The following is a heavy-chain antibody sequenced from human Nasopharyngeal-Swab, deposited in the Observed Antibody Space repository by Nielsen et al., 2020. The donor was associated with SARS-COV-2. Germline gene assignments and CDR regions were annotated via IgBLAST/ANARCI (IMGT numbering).Heavy chain of an antibody. Sequence: SETLSLTCTVSGGSISSYYWCWIRQPPGKGLEWIGYIYYSGSTNYNPSLKSRVTISVDTSKNQFSLKLSSVTAADTAVYYCARGADSSGYSMYYFDYWGQGTLVTVSS. D-gene: IGHD3-22*01. CDR1: GGSISSYY. J-gene: IGHJ4*02. CDR3: ARGADSSGYSMYYFDY. CDR2: IYYSGST. V-gene: IGHV4-59*08.